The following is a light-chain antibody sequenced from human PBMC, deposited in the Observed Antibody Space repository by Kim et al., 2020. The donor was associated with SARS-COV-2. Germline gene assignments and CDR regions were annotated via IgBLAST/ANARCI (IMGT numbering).Light chain of an antibody. CDR3: QVWDSSSDHVV. CDR1: NIASKR. J-gene: IGLJ2*01. V-gene: IGLV3-21*04. CDR2: YDS. Sequence: PGNTASITCGGNNIASKRVPWYQQKPGQAPVLVIYYDSDRPSGIPERFSGSNSGNTATLTISRVEAGDEADYYCQVWDSSSDHVVFGGGTQLTVL.